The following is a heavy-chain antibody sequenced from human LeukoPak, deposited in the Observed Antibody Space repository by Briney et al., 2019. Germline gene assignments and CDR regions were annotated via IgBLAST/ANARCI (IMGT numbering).Heavy chain of an antibody. J-gene: IGHJ6*03. V-gene: IGHV5-51*01. CDR1: GYAFSSHW. CDR2: IYLGDSDT. Sequence: GESLKISCKGSGYAFSSHWIGWVRPMPGKGLEWMGIIYLGDSDTRYSPSFQGQVTISAAKSITTAYLQWSSLKASATAMYYCVSHTMGDYYYYYMDVWGKGTTVTVSS. D-gene: IGHD3-10*01. CDR3: VSHTMGDYYYYYMDV.